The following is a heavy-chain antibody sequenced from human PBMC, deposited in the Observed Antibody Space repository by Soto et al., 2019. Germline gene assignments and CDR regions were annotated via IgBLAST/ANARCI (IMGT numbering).Heavy chain of an antibody. V-gene: IGHV1-3*01. CDR3: ARVGYSSSWGALHLIYYFDY. D-gene: IGHD6-13*01. J-gene: IGHJ4*02. CDR2: INAGNGNT. Sequence: ASVKVSCKASGYTFSNYGIHWVRQAPGQRLEWMGLINAGNGNTKYSQKFQGRVTLTRDTSASTAYMELSSLRSEDTAVYYCARVGYSSSWGALHLIYYFDYWGQGTLVTVSS. CDR1: GYTFSNYG.